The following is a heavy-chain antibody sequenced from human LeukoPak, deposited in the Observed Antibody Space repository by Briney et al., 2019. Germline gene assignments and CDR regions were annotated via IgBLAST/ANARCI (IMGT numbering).Heavy chain of an antibody. D-gene: IGHD6-19*01. Sequence: GGSLRLSCAASGFTVSSNYMSWVRQAPGKGLEWVSVIYSGGSTYYADSVKGRFTISRDNSKNTLYLQMNSLRAEDTAVYYCARGSTRIAVAVVWSQGTLVTVSS. CDR2: IYSGGST. J-gene: IGHJ4*02. CDR1: GFTVSSNY. CDR3: ARGSTRIAVAVV. V-gene: IGHV3-66*02.